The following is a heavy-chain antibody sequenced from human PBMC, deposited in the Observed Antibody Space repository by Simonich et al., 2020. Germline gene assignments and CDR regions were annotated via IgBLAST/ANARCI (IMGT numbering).Heavy chain of an antibody. D-gene: IGHD2-8*01. CDR1: GFTFDDYA. CDR2: IGWNSGSI. CDR3: AKDGGYCTNGVCYYFDY. J-gene: IGHJ4*02. Sequence: EVQLVESGGGLVQPGRSLRLSCAASGFTFDDYAMPWVRQAPGKVLEWVSGIGWNSGSIGYADSVKGRFTSSRDNAKNALYLKMNSLRAEDTALYYCAKDGGYCTNGVCYYFDYWGQGTLVTVSS. V-gene: IGHV3-9*01.